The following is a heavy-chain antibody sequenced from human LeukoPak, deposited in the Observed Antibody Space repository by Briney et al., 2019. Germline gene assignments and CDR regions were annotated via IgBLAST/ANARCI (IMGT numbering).Heavy chain of an antibody. CDR2: IYTSGST. CDR3: ATPDSSGYYYLY. J-gene: IGHJ4*02. V-gene: IGHV4-59*10. Sequence: SETLSLTCAVYGGSFSGYYWSWIRQPAGKGLEWIGRIYTSGSTNYNPSLKSRVTISVDTSKNQFSLKLSSVTAADTAVYYCATPDSSGYYYLYWGQGTLVTVSS. CDR1: GGSFSGYY. D-gene: IGHD3-22*01.